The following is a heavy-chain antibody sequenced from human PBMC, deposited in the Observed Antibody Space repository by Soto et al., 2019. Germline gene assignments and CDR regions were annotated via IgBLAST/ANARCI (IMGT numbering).Heavy chain of an antibody. CDR1: GGTFSTYV. V-gene: IGHV1-69*06. CDR3: GKELHTSSGWSQVIY. CDR2: IIPIFGTA. Sequence: SVKVSCKASGGTFSTYVISWVRQAPGQGLEWMGGIIPIFGTANYAQKFQGRVTISADNSKNTLYLQMNSLRAEDTAVYYCGKELHTSSGWSQVIYWGQGTLVTVSS. D-gene: IGHD6-19*01. J-gene: IGHJ4*02.